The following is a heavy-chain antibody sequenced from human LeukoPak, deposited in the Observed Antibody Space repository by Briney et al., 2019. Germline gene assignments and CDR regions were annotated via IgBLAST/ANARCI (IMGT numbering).Heavy chain of an antibody. Sequence: SENLSLTCTVSGGSISSDYWSWIRPPPGKGLVWIGYIYYSGITNYNPSLKSRVTISVETSKTQFSLKLSSVTAADTAVYYCARLHYDSSGYYYFDYWGRGTLVTVSS. CDR3: ARLHYDSSGYYYFDY. CDR1: GGSISSDY. CDR2: IYYSGIT. J-gene: IGHJ4*02. D-gene: IGHD3-22*01. V-gene: IGHV4-59*08.